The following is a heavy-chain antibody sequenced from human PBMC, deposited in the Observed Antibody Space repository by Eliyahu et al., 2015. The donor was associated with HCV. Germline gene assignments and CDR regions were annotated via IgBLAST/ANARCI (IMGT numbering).Heavy chain of an antibody. Sequence: AISGSGGSTYYADSVKGRFTISRDNSKNTLYLQMNSLRAEDTAVYYCAKDRIWGTTSYYYFDYWGQGTLVTVSS. CDR3: AKDRIWGTTSYYYFDY. CDR2: ISGSGGST. J-gene: IGHJ4*02. D-gene: IGHD1-26*01. V-gene: IGHV3-23*01.